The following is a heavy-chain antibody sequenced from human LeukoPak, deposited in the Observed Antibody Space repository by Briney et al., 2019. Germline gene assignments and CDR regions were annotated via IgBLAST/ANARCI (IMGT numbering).Heavy chain of an antibody. Sequence: PGGSLRLSCAASGFTFSSYGMHWVRQAPGKGLEWVAFIRYDGSNKYYADSVKGRFTISRDNSKNTLYLQMNSLRAEDTAVYYCAKITMILTDFDYWGQGTLITVSS. CDR1: GFTFSSYG. J-gene: IGHJ4*02. V-gene: IGHV3-30*02. D-gene: IGHD3-22*01. CDR3: AKITMILTDFDY. CDR2: IRYDGSNK.